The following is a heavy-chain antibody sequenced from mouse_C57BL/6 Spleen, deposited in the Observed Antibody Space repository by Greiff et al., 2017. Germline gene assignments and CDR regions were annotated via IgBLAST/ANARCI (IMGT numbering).Heavy chain of an antibody. D-gene: IGHD2-5*01. Sequence: VQVVESGAELVKPGASVKISCKASGYAFSSYWMNWVKQRPGKGLEWIGQIYPGDGDTDYNGKFKGKATLTADKSSSTAYMQLSSLTSEGSAVYFCARGPNYSNYGYWDIDVWGTGTTVTVSS. V-gene: IGHV1-80*01. CDR1: GYAFSSYW. CDR2: IYPGDGDT. J-gene: IGHJ1*03. CDR3: ARGPNYSNYGYWDIDV.